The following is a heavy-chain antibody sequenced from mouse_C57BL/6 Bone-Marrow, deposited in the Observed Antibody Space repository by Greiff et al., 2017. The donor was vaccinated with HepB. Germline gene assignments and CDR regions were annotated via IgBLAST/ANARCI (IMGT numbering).Heavy chain of an antibody. CDR2: IDPSDSYT. Sequence: QVQLQQPGAELVKPGASVKLSCKASGYTFTSYWMQWVKQRPGQGLEWIGEIDPSDSYTNYNQKFKGKATLTVDTSSSTAYMQLSSLTSEDSAVYYCARRYGNYNGYWGQGTTLTVSS. CDR3: ARRYGNYNGY. V-gene: IGHV1-50*01. D-gene: IGHD2-1*01. CDR1: GYTFTSYW. J-gene: IGHJ2*01.